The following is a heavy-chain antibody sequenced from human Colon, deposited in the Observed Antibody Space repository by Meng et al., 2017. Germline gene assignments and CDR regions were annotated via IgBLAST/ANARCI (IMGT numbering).Heavy chain of an antibody. J-gene: IGHJ4*02. V-gene: IGHV1-18*01. CDR1: GYTFKNFG. CDR2: SGTYNGNT. D-gene: IGHD6-13*01. Sequence: QVQLVQYGAEVKKPGASVKVSCKTSGYTFKNFGISWVRQAPGQGLEWMGWSGTYNGNTNYAQKFQGRVTLTTDASTSTAYMEIWSLRSDDTAVYYCARQYSSTWYLFDYWGQGTLVTVSS. CDR3: ARQYSSTWYLFDY.